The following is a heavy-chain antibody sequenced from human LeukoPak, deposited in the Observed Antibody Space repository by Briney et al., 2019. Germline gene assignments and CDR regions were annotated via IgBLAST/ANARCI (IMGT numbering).Heavy chain of an antibody. J-gene: IGHJ4*02. V-gene: IGHV1-2*02. CDR3: AREGLDY. CDR2: INPNSGDT. CDR1: GYIFTGYY. Sequence: ASVKVSCKASGYIFTGYYMHWVRQAPGQGLEWMGWINPNSGDTNYAQKFQGRVTITRNTSISTAYMELSSLRSEDTAVYYCAREGLDYWGRGTLVTVSS.